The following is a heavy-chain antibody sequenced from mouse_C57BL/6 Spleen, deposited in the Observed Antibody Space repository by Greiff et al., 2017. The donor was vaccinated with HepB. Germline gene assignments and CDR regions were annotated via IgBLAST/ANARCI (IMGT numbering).Heavy chain of an antibody. CDR1: GYTFTSCW. CDR2: IDPSDSET. Sequence: QVQLQQPGAELVRPGSSVKLSCKASGYTFTSCWMHWVKQRPIQGLEWIGNIDPSDSETHYNQKFKDKATLTVDKSSSTAYMQLSSLTSEDSAVYYCARSTYYAMDYWGQGTSVTVSS. J-gene: IGHJ4*01. CDR3: ARSTYYAMDY. V-gene: IGHV1-52*01.